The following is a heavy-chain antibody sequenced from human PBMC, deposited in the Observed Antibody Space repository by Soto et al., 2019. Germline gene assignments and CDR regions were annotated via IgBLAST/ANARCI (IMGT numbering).Heavy chain of an antibody. V-gene: IGHV3-30*18. J-gene: IGHJ4*02. CDR2: ISYDGSNK. Sequence: QVQLVESGGGVVQPGRSLRLSCAASGFTFSSYGMHWVRQAPGKGLEWVAGISYDGSNKYYADSVKGRFTISRDNSKNTLYLQMNSLRAEDTAVYYCAQLGGYEADYWGQGTLVTVSS. CDR3: AQLGGYEADY. CDR1: GFTFSSYG. D-gene: IGHD2-2*01.